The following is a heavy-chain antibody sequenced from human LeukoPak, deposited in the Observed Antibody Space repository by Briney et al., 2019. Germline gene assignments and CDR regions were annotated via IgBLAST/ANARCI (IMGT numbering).Heavy chain of an antibody. D-gene: IGHD6-13*01. CDR2: VNLQGST. Sequence: PSGTLSLTCGVSGGSISNTNWWTWFRQPPGKGLEWIGEVNLQGSTNYNPSLKSRVAISVDKSENHISLKLTSVTAADTAVYYCARGTLKAAATDFDYWGQGTLVTVSS. CDR3: ARGTLKAAATDFDY. CDR1: GGSISNTNW. J-gene: IGHJ4*02. V-gene: IGHV4-4*02.